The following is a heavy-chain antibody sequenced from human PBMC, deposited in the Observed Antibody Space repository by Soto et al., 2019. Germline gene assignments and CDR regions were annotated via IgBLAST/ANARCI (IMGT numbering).Heavy chain of an antibody. CDR2: ISSNSSYI. Sequence: EVQLVESGGGLVKPGGSLRLSCAASGFTFSSSSMNWVRQAPGKGLEWVSSISSNSSYIYYADSVKGQFTITRDNAKNTLDLQMKMLRAEDTAVYECARDQDSSGWQTNAWYGALDYWGQGTLVTVSS. J-gene: IGHJ4*02. CDR3: ARDQDSSGWQTNAWYGALDY. V-gene: IGHV3-21*01. D-gene: IGHD6-19*01. CDR1: GFTFSSSS.